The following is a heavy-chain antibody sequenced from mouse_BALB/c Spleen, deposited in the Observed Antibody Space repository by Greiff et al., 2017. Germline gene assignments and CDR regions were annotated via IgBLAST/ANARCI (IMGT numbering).Heavy chain of an antibody. Sequence: EVKLMESGGGPAKPGGSLKFPCAASGFTFSSYAMSWVRQSPGKRLEWVAEISSGGSYAYYPDTVAGRFTISRENAMNALYLEMSSLRSEDTTMYYCARLPYFVCWG. V-gene: IGHV5-9-4*01. CDR2: ISSGGSYA. CDR3: ARLPYFVC. CDR1: GFTFSSYA. J-gene: IGHJ2*01.